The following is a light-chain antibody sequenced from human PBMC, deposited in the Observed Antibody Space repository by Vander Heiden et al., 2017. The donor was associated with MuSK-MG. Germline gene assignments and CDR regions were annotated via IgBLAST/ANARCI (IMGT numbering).Light chain of an antibody. Sequence: DIHMTQPPSSLSASVGDRVTITCQASQDISNYLNWYQQKPGKAPKLLIYDASNLETGVPSRFSGSRSGTDFTFTISSLQPEDIATYYCQQYDNLSVTFGPGTKVDI. CDR3: QQYDNLSVT. CDR2: DAS. CDR1: QDISNY. J-gene: IGKJ3*01. V-gene: IGKV1-33*01.